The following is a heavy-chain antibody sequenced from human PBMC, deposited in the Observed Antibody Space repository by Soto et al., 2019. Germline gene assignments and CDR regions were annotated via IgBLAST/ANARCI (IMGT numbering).Heavy chain of an antibody. D-gene: IGHD4-17*01. Sequence: QVQLVQSGAEVKKPGASVKVSCEASGYTFTSYDINWVRQATGQGLEWMGWMNPNSGNTGYAQRFQGRVTMTRNTSISTAHMELSSLRSADTAVYYCASSTNDYGDRHWGQGPLVTVSS. CDR1: GYTFTSYD. CDR3: ASSTNDYGDRH. CDR2: MNPNSGNT. V-gene: IGHV1-8*01. J-gene: IGHJ4*02.